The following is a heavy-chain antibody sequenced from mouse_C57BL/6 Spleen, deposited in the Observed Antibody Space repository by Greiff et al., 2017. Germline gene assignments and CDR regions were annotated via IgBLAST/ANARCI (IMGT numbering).Heavy chain of an antibody. D-gene: IGHD1-1*01. CDR1: GYTFPDYN. Sequence: EVQLQESGPELVKPGASVKIPCKASGYTFPDYNMDWVKQSHGKSLEWIGDINPNNGGTIYTQQFTGQATWTVDTASSTAYMELRSLTCEETEVYYCARERMGSSYRYARDYWGQGTSVTVSS. CDR3: ARERMGSSYRYARDY. CDR2: INPNNGGT. J-gene: IGHJ4*01. V-gene: IGHV1-18*01.